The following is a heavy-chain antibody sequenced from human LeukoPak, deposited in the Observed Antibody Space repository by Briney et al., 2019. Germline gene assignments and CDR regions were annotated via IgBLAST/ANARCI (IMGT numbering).Heavy chain of an antibody. V-gene: IGHV3-7*01. Sequence: GGSLRLSCAASGFTFSNAWMSWVRQAPGKGLEWVANIKQDGSEKYYVDSVKGRFTISRDNAKNSLYLQMNGLRAEDTAVYYCARDIPGDAFDIWGQGTMVTVSS. CDR1: GFTFSNAW. CDR3: ARDIPGDAFDI. J-gene: IGHJ3*02. D-gene: IGHD1-14*01. CDR2: IKQDGSEK.